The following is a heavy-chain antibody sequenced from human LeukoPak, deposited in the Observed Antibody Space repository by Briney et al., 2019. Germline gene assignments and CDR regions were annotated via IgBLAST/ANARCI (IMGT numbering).Heavy chain of an antibody. Sequence: GGSLRLSCAASGFTFSDYYMSWVRQAPGKGLEWVSYISNTGSIIYYADSVKGRFTISRDNAKNSLFLQMNSLRAEDTAVYYCARDTAEDGRGTTLDHWGQGTLVTVSS. J-gene: IGHJ4*02. D-gene: IGHD1-1*01. CDR1: GFTFSDYY. CDR2: ISNTGSII. CDR3: ARDTAEDGRGTTLDH. V-gene: IGHV3-11*01.